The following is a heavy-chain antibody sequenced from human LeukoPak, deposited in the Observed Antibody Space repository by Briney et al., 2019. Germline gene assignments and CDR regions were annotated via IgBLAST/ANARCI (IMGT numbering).Heavy chain of an antibody. CDR1: GFIFSGYA. V-gene: IGHV3-53*01. Sequence: GGSLRLSCAASGFIFSGYAMNWVRQAPGKGLEWVSVIYSGGYTYYADSVKGRFTISKDDSKNMLFLQMNSLRAEDTAVYYCTRAPLKAWLGGSDYWGQGTLVTVSS. D-gene: IGHD6-19*01. J-gene: IGHJ4*02. CDR3: TRAPLKAWLGGSDY. CDR2: IYSGGYT.